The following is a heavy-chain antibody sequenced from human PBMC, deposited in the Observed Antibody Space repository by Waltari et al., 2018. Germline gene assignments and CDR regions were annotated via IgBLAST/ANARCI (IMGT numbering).Heavy chain of an antibody. CDR3: ARGGLYGQQLLESAFEI. V-gene: IGHV1-69*05. CDR2: IIPMFGTA. J-gene: IGHJ3*02. Sequence: QVQLVQSGAELKKPGSSVKVSCKVSGGSFSTHAITWGRQAPGQGLDWMGGIIPMFGTANYAQKIQDRVTINTDESMTTAYMHLSSLTSDDTAVYYCARGGLYGQQLLESAFEIWGQGTKVTVSS. D-gene: IGHD6-13*01. CDR1: GGSFSTHA.